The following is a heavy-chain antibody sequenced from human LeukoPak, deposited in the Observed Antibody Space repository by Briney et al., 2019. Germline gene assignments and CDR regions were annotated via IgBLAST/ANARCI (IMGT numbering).Heavy chain of an antibody. D-gene: IGHD5-18*01. Sequence: PSETLSLTCTVSGYSISSGYYWGWIRQPPGKGLEWIGEINHSGSTNYNPSLKSRVTISVDTSKNQFSLKLSSVTAADTAVYYCARLPLRGYSYGYFERLRKDSSGLNAFDIWGQGTMVTVSS. V-gene: IGHV4-38-2*02. CDR3: ARLPLRGYSYGYFERLRKDSSGLNAFDI. CDR1: GYSISSGYY. CDR2: INHSGST. J-gene: IGHJ3*02.